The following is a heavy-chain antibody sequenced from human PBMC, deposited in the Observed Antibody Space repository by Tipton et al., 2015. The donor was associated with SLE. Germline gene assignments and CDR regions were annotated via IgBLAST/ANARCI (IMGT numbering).Heavy chain of an antibody. CDR2: IYYSGST. V-gene: IGHV4-4*02. J-gene: IGHJ3*02. CDR1: GGSISSSNW. CDR3: ARVPLVDDAFDI. Sequence: TLSLTCAVSGGSISSSNWWSWVRQSPGKGLEWIGSIYYSGSTRYNPSLKSRVTISVDTSKNQFSLKLSSVTAADSAVYYCARVPLVDDAFDIWGQGTMVTVSS.